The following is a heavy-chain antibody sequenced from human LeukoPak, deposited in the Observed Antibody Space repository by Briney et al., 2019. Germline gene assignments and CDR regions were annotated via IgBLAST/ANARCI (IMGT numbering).Heavy chain of an antibody. J-gene: IGHJ6*03. V-gene: IGHV1-46*01. CDR3: ARDGIVGAMKQDYYYYYMDV. Sequence: ASVKVSCKASGYTFTSYYMHWVRQAPGQGLEWVGIINPSGGSTSYAQKFQGRVTMTRDTSTSTVYMELSSLRSEDTAVYYCARDGIVGAMKQDYYYYYMDVWGKGTTVTVSS. CDR2: INPSGGST. D-gene: IGHD1-26*01. CDR1: GYTFTSYY.